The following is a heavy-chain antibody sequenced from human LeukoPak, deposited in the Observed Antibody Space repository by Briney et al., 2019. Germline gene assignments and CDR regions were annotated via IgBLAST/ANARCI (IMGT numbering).Heavy chain of an antibody. CDR1: GFTFSSYA. CDR3: AKKMSITAASQVDY. V-gene: IGHV3-23*01. CDR2: LSDSGGST. J-gene: IGHJ4*02. D-gene: IGHD1-20*01. Sequence: GGSLRLSCAASGFTFSSYAMSWVRQAPGKGLEWVSALSDSGGSTDYTDSVKGRFTISRDNSKNTLYLQMNSLRAEDTAVYYCAKKMSITAASQVDYWGQGTLVTVSS.